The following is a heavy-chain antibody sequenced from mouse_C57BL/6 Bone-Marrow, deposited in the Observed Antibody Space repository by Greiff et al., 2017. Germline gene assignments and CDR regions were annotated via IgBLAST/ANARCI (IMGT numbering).Heavy chain of an antibody. J-gene: IGHJ3*01. V-gene: IGHV3-6*01. CDR1: GYSITSGYY. CDR2: ISYDGSN. CDR3: ARGPPWGFAY. Sequence: EVQLQESGPGLVKPSQSLSLTCSVTGYSITSGYYWNWIRQFPGNKLEWMGYISYDGSNNYNPSLKNRISITRDTSKNQFFLKLNSLTTEDTATYYCARGPPWGFAYWGQGTLVTVSA.